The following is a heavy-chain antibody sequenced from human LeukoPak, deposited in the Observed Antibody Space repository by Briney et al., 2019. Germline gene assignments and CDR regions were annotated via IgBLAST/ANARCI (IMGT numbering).Heavy chain of an antibody. Sequence: SETLSLTCTVSGGSIGSGDYYWSWIRQPPGEGLEWIGYIYYSGSTYYNPSLKSRVTISVDTSKNQFSLKLSSVTAADTAVYYCARETRCSSTSCYRAEYFQHWGQGTLVTVSS. J-gene: IGHJ1*01. CDR3: ARETRCSSTSCYRAEYFQH. CDR2: IYYSGST. D-gene: IGHD2-2*01. CDR1: GGSIGSGDYY. V-gene: IGHV4-30-4*08.